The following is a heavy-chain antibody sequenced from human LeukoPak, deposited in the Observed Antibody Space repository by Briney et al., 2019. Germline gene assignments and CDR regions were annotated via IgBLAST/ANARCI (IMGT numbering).Heavy chain of an antibody. CDR2: IYYSGST. J-gene: IGHJ6*03. Sequence: SETLSLTCTVSGGSISSHYWSWIRQPPGKGLEWIGYIYYSGSTNYNPSLKSRVTISVDTPKNQFSLKLSSVTAADTAVYYCARDHYDSSGYYFGYYYYYYMDVWGKGTTVTVSS. V-gene: IGHV4-59*11. D-gene: IGHD3-22*01. CDR3: ARDHYDSSGYYFGYYYYYYMDV. CDR1: GGSISSHY.